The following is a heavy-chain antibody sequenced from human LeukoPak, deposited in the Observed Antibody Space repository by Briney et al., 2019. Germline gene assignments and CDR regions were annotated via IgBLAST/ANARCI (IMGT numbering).Heavy chain of an antibody. CDR3: ARVGEGRYYQYYYMDV. V-gene: IGHV3-64*01. Sequence: GGSLRLSCAASGFTLSSYAMHWVRQAPGKGLEYVSAISKYGGNTYYANSVKGRFSISRDNSKNTLYLQMGSLRTEDMAVYYCARVGEGRYYQYYYMDVWGKGTTVTVSS. CDR1: GFTLSSYA. D-gene: IGHD1-26*01. J-gene: IGHJ6*03. CDR2: ISKYGGNT.